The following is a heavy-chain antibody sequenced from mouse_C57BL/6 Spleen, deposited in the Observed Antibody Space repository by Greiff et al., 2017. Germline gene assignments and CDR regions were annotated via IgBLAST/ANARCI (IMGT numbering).Heavy chain of an antibody. J-gene: IGHJ3*01. Sequence: VKLQESGAELVRPGASVTLSCKASGYTFTDYEMHWVKQTPVHGLEWIGAIDPETGGTAYNQKFKGKAILTADKSSSTAYMELRSLTSEDSAVYYCTRSIYYGYDGGAWFAHWGQGTLVTVSA. CDR2: IDPETGGT. D-gene: IGHD2-2*01. CDR3: TRSIYYGYDGGAWFAH. V-gene: IGHV1-15*01. CDR1: GYTFTDYE.